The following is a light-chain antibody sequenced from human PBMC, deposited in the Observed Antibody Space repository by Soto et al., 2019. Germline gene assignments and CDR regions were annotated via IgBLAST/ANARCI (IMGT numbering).Light chain of an antibody. J-gene: IGKJ5*01. CDR3: QQHFNGPIT. CDR1: QSISSF. V-gene: IGKV3-11*01. CDR2: GAS. Sequence: ETVMTQSPATLSVSPGERATLSCRASQSISSFLAWYQQKPGQAPRLLIYGASNRATGIPARFSGSGSGTDFTLTISSLEPEDFAVYYCQQHFNGPITFGQGTRLEIK.